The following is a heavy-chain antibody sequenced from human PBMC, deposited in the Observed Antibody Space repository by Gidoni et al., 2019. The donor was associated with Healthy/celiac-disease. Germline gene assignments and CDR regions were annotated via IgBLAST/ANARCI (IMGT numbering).Heavy chain of an antibody. CDR3: AREEDVYYFDY. CDR1: GFTFSSYA. V-gene: IGHV3-30*04. D-gene: IGHD3-16*01. CDR2: ISYDGSNK. Sequence: QVQLGESGGGVVQPGRSLRLPCAASGFTFSSYAMQWVRQAPGKGLEWVAVISYDGSNKYYADSVKGRFTISRDNSKNTLYLQMNSLRAEDTAVYYCAREEDVYYFDYWGQGTLVTVSS. J-gene: IGHJ4*02.